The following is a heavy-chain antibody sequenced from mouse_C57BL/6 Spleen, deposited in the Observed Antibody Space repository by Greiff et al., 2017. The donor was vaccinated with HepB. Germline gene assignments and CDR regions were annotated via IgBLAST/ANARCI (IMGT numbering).Heavy chain of an antibody. V-gene: IGHV1-55*01. D-gene: IGHD1-1*01. CDR3: ARPAIDSSWWYLDV. Sequence: QVQLQQPGAELVKPGASVKMSCKASGYTFTSYWITWVKQRPGQGLEWIGDIYPGSGSTNYNEKFKSKATLTVDTSSSTAYMKLSSLTSEDSAVSYCARPAIDSSWWYLDVWGTGTTVTVSS. J-gene: IGHJ1*03. CDR1: GYTFTSYW. CDR2: IYPGSGST.